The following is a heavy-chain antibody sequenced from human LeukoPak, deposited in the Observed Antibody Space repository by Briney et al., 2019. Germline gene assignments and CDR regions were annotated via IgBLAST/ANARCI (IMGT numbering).Heavy chain of an antibody. Sequence: GGSLRLSCAASGFTFSGSAMHWVRQASGKGLEWVGRSRSKANSYATAYAASVKGRFTISRDDSKNTAYLQMNSLKTEDTAVYYCTRRESEKAGYHWGLGTLVTVSS. J-gene: IGHJ5*02. CDR2: SRSKANSYAT. V-gene: IGHV3-73*01. CDR1: GFTFSGSA. CDR3: TRRESEKAGYH.